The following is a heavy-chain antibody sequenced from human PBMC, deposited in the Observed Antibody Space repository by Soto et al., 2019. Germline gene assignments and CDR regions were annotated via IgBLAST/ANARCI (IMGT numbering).Heavy chain of an antibody. CDR2: TSYDGSKK. CDR1: GFTFSLYG. D-gene: IGHD5-12*01. Sequence: QLVESGGGVVQPGRSLRLSCAASGFTFSLYGMHWVRQAPGKGLEWVAVTSYDGSKKYYADSVKGRFTISRDNSKNTLYLQMNSLRAEDPAVYYCAKDSGYSGYDVYESHYGMEVWGQGTTVTVSS. CDR3: AKDSGYSGYDVYESHYGMEV. V-gene: IGHV3-30*18. J-gene: IGHJ6*02.